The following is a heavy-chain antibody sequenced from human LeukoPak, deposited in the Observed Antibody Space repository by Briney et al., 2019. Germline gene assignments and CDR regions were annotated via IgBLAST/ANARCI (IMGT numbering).Heavy chain of an antibody. V-gene: IGHV3-74*01. Sequence: GGSLRLSCAASGSSFSSYWMHLVRQAPGKGLVWVSRINIDGSTTTYADSVKGRFTISRDNAKNTLSLQMNSLRADDTAVYYCISDHTGHDDYWGQGTLVTVSS. CDR2: INIDGSTT. J-gene: IGHJ4*02. CDR1: GSSFSSYW. CDR3: ISDHTGHDDY. D-gene: IGHD1-1*01.